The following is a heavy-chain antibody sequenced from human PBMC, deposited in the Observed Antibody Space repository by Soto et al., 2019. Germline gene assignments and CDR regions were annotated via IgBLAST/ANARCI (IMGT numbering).Heavy chain of an antibody. CDR3: ARGDSTDCSNGVCSFFYNHDMDV. J-gene: IGHJ6*02. CDR2: INPKSGGT. CDR1: GYSFTDYH. V-gene: IGHV1-2*04. Sequence: GASVKVSCKASGYSFTDYHIHWARQAPGQGLEWLGRINPKSGGTSTAQKLQGWVTMTTDTSISTASMELTRLTSDDTAIYYCARGDSTDCSNGVCSFFYNHDMDVWGQGTTVTVSS. D-gene: IGHD2-8*01.